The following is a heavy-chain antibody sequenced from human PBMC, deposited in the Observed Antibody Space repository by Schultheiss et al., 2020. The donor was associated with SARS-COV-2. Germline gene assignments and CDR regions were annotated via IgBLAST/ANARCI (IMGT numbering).Heavy chain of an antibody. D-gene: IGHD4-11*01. CDR1: GFTFSNAW. CDR3: AREILTTAPRGGMDV. J-gene: IGHJ6*02. V-gene: IGHV3-64*02. CDR2: ISSNGGRT. Sequence: GGSLRLSCAASGFTFSNAWMSWVRQAPGKGLEYVSAISSNGGRTYYADSVKGRFTISRDNSKNTLFLQMGGLRVEDMAVYYCAREILTTAPRGGMDVWGQGTTVTVSS.